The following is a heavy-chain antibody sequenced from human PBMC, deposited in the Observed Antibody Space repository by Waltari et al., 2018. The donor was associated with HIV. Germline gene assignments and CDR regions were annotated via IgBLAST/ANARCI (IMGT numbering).Heavy chain of an antibody. J-gene: IGHJ1*01. CDR3: ARPNHYYDSSGEVEYFQH. CDR2: VNPRGGST. D-gene: IGHD3-22*01. Sequence: QVQLVQSGAEVKKPGASVKVSCKASGYTFTSYYMHWVRQAPGQGLEWMGIVNPRGGSTSYEQKFQGRVTMTRDTSTSTVYMELSSLRSEDTAVYYCARPNHYYDSSGEVEYFQHWGQGTLVTVSS. CDR1: GYTFTSYY. V-gene: IGHV1-46*01.